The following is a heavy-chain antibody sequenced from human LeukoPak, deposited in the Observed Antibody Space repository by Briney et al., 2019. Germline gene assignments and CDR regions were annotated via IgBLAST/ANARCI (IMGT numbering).Heavy chain of an antibody. J-gene: IGHJ5*02. Sequence: ASVKVSCTASGGTFSSYAISWVRQAPGQGLEWMGGIIPIFGTANYAQKFQGRVMITADESTSTAYMELSSLRSEDTAVYYCARDLRNYDSSGEFDPWGQGTLVTVSS. CDR1: GGTFSSYA. CDR3: ARDLRNYDSSGEFDP. CDR2: IIPIFGTA. D-gene: IGHD3-22*01. V-gene: IGHV1-69*13.